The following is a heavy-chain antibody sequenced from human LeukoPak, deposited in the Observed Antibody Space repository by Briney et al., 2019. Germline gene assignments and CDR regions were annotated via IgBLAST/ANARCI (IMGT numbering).Heavy chain of an antibody. J-gene: IGHJ4*02. V-gene: IGHV3-21*01. CDR3: AREWGYYDY. CDR1: GFTFSTYS. CDR2: IASSSNI. Sequence: GGSLRLSCAASGFTFSTYSMNWVRQAPGKGLEWVSSIASSSNIYYTDSVKGRFTIPRDNAKNSLYLQMNSLRAEDTAVYYCAREWGYYDYWGQGTLVTVSS. D-gene: IGHD3-16*01.